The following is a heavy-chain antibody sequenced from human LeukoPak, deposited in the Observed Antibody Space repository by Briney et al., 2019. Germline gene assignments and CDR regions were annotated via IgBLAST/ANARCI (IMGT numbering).Heavy chain of an antibody. J-gene: IGHJ4*02. CDR3: ARGDSRDYYDSSGHYQFDY. D-gene: IGHD3-22*01. CDR1: GGSFSGYY. CDR2: INHSEST. Sequence: SETLSLTCAVYGGSFSGYYWSWIRQPPGKGLEWIGEINHSESTNYNPSLKSRVTISVDTSKNQFSLKLSSVTAADTAVYYCARGDSRDYYDSSGHYQFDYWGQGTLVTVSS. V-gene: IGHV4-34*01.